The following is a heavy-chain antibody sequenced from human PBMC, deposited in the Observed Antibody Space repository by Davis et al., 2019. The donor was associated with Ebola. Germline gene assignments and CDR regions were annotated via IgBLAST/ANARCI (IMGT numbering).Heavy chain of an antibody. Sequence: GESLKISCKGSGYGFTNYWIGWVRQLPGKGLEWMGFIFPDDSDATYSPSFQGQVTFSVDKSIRTAYLHWNSLKASDTATYYCARQSTTSWDSWGQGTLVTVSS. D-gene: IGHD2-2*01. CDR2: IFPDDSDA. V-gene: IGHV5-51*01. CDR1: GYGFTNYW. J-gene: IGHJ4*02. CDR3: ARQSTTSWDS.